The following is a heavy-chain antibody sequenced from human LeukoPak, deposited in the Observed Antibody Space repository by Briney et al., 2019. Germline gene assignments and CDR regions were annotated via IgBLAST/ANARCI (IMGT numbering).Heavy chain of an antibody. CDR3: ARAPRGESDAASGFYGVDV. CDR2: SHYSGST. D-gene: IGHD3-22*01. J-gene: IGHJ6*02. V-gene: IGHV4-59*01. CDR1: GGSISTYY. Sequence: SETLSLTCTVSGGSISTYYWTWIQQPPGKGLEWTRFSHYSGSTNYNPSLKSRVTISVDPSTNQFSLNLNSVTAADTAIYYCARAPRGESDAASGFYGVDVWGQGTTVTVSS.